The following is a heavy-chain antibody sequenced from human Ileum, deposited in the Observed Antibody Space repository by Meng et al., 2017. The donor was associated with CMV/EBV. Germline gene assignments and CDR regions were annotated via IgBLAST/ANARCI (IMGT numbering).Heavy chain of an antibody. J-gene: IGHJ6*02. D-gene: IGHD3-10*02. CDR1: GFIFSTYS. Sequence: LSLTCAASGFIFSTYSINWVRQAPGKGLEWVSSISSSSSYIYYADSMRGRFTISRDNAKNSVYLQMNSLRAEDTAVYYCARDRNMFHGMDVWGQGTTVTVSS. CDR3: ARDRNMFHGMDV. V-gene: IGHV3-21*01. CDR2: ISSSSSYI.